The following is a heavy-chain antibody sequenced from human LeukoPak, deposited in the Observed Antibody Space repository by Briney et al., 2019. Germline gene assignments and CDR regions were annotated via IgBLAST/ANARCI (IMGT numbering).Heavy chain of an antibody. Sequence: GGSLRLSCAASGFTFSTYAMSWVRQAPGKGLEWVSSIRGSDGSTYYADSVKGRFAISRDNSKNTLYLQMNSMRAEDTAVYYCAKDVYGDYGGLDYWGQGTLVTVSS. CDR2: IRGSDGST. CDR1: GFTFSTYA. CDR3: AKDVYGDYGGLDY. V-gene: IGHV3-23*01. D-gene: IGHD4-17*01. J-gene: IGHJ4*02.